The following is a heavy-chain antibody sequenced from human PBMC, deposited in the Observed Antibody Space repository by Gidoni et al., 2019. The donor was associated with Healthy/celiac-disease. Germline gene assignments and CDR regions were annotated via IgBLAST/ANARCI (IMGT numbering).Heavy chain of an antibody. D-gene: IGHD3-22*01. CDR1: GYSISSGYY. Sequence: QVQLHESGPGLVKPSETLSLTCAVSGYSISSGYYWGWIRQPPGKGLEWIGSIYHSGSTYYNPSLKSRVTISVDTSKNQFSLKLSSVTAADTAVYYCARRTPASITMIVVVPSGAFDIWGQGTMVTVSS. CDR2: IYHSGST. CDR3: ARRTPASITMIVVVPSGAFDI. V-gene: IGHV4-38-2*01. J-gene: IGHJ3*02.